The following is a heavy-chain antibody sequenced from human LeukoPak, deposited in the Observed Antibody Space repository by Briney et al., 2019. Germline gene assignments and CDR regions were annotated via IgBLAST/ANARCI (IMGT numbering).Heavy chain of an antibody. J-gene: IGHJ4*02. V-gene: IGHV3-21*01. Sequence: PGGSLRLSCAASGFTFSSYSMNWVRQAPGKGLEWVSSISSSSSYIYYADSVKGRFTISRDNAKNSLYLQMNSLRAEDTAVYYCAKDRTQWFGSLGYWGQGTLVTVSS. CDR1: GFTFSSYS. D-gene: IGHD3-10*01. CDR3: AKDRTQWFGSLGY. CDR2: ISSSSSYI.